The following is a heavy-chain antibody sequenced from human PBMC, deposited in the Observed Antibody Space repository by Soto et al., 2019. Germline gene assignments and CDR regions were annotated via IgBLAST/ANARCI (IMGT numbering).Heavy chain of an antibody. J-gene: IGHJ4*02. CDR3: ALRGKNDEFYGDYFDY. CDR1: GGSFIGSY. Sequence: SETLSLTCAVYGGSFIGSYWSWIRQPTWKGLEWIGEINHSGSINYNPSLKSRVTISVDTSKSQFSLRLSSVTAADTARYYCALRGKNDEFYGDYFDYWGQGTLVTVSS. D-gene: IGHD4-17*01. CDR2: INHSGSI. V-gene: IGHV4-34*01.